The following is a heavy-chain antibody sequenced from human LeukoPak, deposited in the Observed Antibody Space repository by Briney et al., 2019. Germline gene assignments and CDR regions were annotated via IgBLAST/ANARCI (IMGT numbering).Heavy chain of an antibody. V-gene: IGHV3-23*01. J-gene: IGHJ6*02. CDR1: GFTFSSYA. Sequence: GGSLRLSCAASGFTFSSYAMSWVRQAPGKGLEWVSAISGSGGSTYYADSVKGRFTISRDNSKNTLYLQMNSLRAEDTAVYYCAKGRYCSGGSCYFSYYYHGMDVWGQGTTVTVSS. CDR3: AKGRYCSGGSCYFSYYYHGMDV. D-gene: IGHD2-15*01. CDR2: ISGSGGST.